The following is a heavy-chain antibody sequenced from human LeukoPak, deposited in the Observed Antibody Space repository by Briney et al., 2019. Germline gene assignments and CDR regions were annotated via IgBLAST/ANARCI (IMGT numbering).Heavy chain of an antibody. Sequence: GASVKVSCKASGYTFTSYYMHWVRQAPGQGLEWMGIINPSGGSTSYAQKFQGRVTMTRDTSTSTVYMELSSLRSDDTAVYCCARGRRDYSGSYPKTGAFDIWGQGTMVTVSS. D-gene: IGHD1-26*01. CDR2: INPSGGST. J-gene: IGHJ3*02. CDR3: ARGRRDYSGSYPKTGAFDI. CDR1: GYTFTSYY. V-gene: IGHV1-46*01.